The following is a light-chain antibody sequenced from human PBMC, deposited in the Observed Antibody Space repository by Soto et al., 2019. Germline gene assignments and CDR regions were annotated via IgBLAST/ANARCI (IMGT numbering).Light chain of an antibody. J-gene: IGKJ5*01. CDR1: QDIINY. V-gene: IGKV1-27*01. Sequence: DIQMTQSPSSLSASVGDRVTITCRASQDIINYLAWYQQKPGTVPKLLIYRASTLQSGVPSRFSGSGSGTGFTLTISSLQPEDVATYYCQRYNSVPIPFGQGTRLEI. CDR2: RAS. CDR3: QRYNSVPIP.